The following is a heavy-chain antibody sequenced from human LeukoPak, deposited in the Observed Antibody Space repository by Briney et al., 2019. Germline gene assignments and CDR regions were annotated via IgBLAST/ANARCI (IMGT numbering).Heavy chain of an antibody. V-gene: IGHV3-21*01. D-gene: IGHD2-2*01. CDR1: GFTFSRYS. J-gene: IGHJ4*02. Sequence: GGSLRLSCAASGFTFSRYSMNWVRQAPGKGLEWVSSISISSNYIYYSDSVKGRFTISRDNAKNSLYLQMNSLRAEDTAVYYCARVRKDIVVVPGAMRDTYYFDYWGQGTLVTVSS. CDR3: ARVRKDIVVVPGAMRDTYYFDY. CDR2: ISISSNYI.